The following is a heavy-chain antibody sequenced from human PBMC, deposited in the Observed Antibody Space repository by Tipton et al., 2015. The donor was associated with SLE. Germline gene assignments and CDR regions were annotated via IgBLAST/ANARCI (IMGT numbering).Heavy chain of an antibody. D-gene: IGHD2-15*01. V-gene: IGHV3-23*01. CDR1: GFTFSSYA. CDR3: AKDATRSGGSCWAY. J-gene: IGHJ4*02. Sequence: SLRLSCAASGFTFSSYAMSWVRQAPGKGLEWVSAISGSGSSTYYADYVKGRFTISRDNSKNTLYLQMNSLRAEATAVYYCAKDATRSGGSCWAYWGQGTLVTVSS. CDR2: ISGSGSST.